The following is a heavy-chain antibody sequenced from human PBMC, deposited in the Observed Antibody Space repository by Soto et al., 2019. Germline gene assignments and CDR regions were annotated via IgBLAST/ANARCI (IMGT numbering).Heavy chain of an antibody. CDR1: GGTFSSYA. Sequence: QVQLVQSGAEVKKPGSSVKVSCKASGGTFSSYAISWVRQAPGQGLEWMGGIIPIFGTANYAQKFQGRVTLTADESTSTAYMELSSLGSEDTTVYYCAREDDYVWGSYRWNFDYWGQGTLVTVSS. J-gene: IGHJ4*02. V-gene: IGHV1-69*12. CDR2: IIPIFGTA. CDR3: AREDDYVWGSYRWNFDY. D-gene: IGHD3-16*02.